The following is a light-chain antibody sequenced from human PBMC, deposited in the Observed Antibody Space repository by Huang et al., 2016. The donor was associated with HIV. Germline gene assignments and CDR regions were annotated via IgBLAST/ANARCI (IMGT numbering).Light chain of an antibody. CDR1: KSVRSY. CDR2: DAS. CDR3: QQRSAWPLT. V-gene: IGKV3-11*01. J-gene: IGKJ4*01. Sequence: EIVLTQSPATLSLSPGERATLSCRASKSVRSYLAWYQQKPGQAPRLLIYDASNRATGIPARFSGSGFGTDFTLTISNLQSEDFAVYYCQQRSAWPLTFGGGTKVEI.